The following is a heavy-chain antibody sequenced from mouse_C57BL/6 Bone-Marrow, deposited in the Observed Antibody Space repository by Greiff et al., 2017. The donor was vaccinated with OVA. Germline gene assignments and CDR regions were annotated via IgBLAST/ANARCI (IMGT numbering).Heavy chain of an antibody. CDR1: GYAFTNYL. CDR2: INPGRGGT. J-gene: IGHJ2*01. D-gene: IGHD1-1*01. Sequence: QVQLKESGAELVRPGTSVKVSCKASGYAFTNYLIEWVKQRPGQGLEWIGVINPGRGGTNYNEKFKGKATLHADKSSSTAYMQLSSLTSEDSAVYFCASAPNYYGSSWDYWCQGTTLTVSS. V-gene: IGHV1-54*01. CDR3: ASAPNYYGSSWDY.